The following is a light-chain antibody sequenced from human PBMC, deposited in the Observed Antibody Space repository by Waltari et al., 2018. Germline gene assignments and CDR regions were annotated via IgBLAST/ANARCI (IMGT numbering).Light chain of an antibody. Sequence: ERVMTQSPATLSVSPGERAVLSCRASQSVAYNLAWFQQKPGQAPRLLIYGASTRATGIPDRFRGGGSGTEFTLTISSLQSEDFAVYYCQQNDNWPYTFGQGTKLEIK. CDR1: QSVAYN. V-gene: IGKV3-15*01. CDR3: QQNDNWPYT. CDR2: GAS. J-gene: IGKJ2*01.